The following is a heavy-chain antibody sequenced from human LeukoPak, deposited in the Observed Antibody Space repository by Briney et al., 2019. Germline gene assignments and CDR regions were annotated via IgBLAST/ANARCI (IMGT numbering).Heavy chain of an antibody. V-gene: IGHV1-2*02. J-gene: IGHJ5*02. CDR3: ARDIVMVTYWFDP. Sequence: GASVKVSCKASGYTFTGYYMHWVRQAPGQGLEWMGWINPNSGGTNYAQKFQGRVTMTRDTSISTAYMELSRLGSDDTAVYYCARDIVMVTYWFDPWGQGTLVTVSS. CDR1: GYTFTGYY. D-gene: IGHD5-18*01. CDR2: INPNSGGT.